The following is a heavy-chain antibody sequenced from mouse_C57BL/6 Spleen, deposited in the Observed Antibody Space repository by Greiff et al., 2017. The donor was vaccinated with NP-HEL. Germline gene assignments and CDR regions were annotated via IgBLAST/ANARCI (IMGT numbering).Heavy chain of an antibody. J-gene: IGHJ1*03. CDR3: ARRYDYDDWYFDV. Sequence: QVQLQQSGPELVKPGASVKISCKASGYAFSSSWMNWVKQRPGQGLEWIGRIYPGDGDTNYNGKFKGKATLTADKSSSTAYMQLSSLTSEDSAVYFCARRYDYDDWYFDVWGTGTTVTVSS. CDR2: IYPGDGDT. V-gene: IGHV1-82*01. CDR1: GYAFSSSW. D-gene: IGHD2-4*01.